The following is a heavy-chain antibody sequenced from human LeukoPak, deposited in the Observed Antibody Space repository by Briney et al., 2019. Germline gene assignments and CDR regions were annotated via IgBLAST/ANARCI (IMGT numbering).Heavy chain of an antibody. CDR1: GGSISSYY. V-gene: IGHV4-59*01. J-gene: IGHJ4*02. Sequence: SETLSLTCTVSGGSISSYYWSWIRQPPGKGLEWIGYIHYSGSTNYNPSLKSRLTISVETSKNQFSLKLRSVTAADTAVYYCARDDSDYAYWGQGTLVTVSS. CDR2: IHYSGST. CDR3: ARDDSDYAY. D-gene: IGHD4-11*01.